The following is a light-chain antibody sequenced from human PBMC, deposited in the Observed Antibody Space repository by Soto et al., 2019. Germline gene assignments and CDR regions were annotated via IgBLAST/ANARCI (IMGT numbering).Light chain of an antibody. Sequence: DIVMTQSPDSLAVSLGERATINCKSSQSVLHSSKKKNYLAWYQQKPVQPPKLRITWAATRQSGVPDRISGGGSGTAFNLTIISRQAEDGAVYYCQQLYSSPRTFGGGTKVEIK. V-gene: IGKV4-1*01. J-gene: IGKJ4*02. CDR2: WAA. CDR1: QSVLHSSKKKNY. CDR3: QQLYSSPRT.